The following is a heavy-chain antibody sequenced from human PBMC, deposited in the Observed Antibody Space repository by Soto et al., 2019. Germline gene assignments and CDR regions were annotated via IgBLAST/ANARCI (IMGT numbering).Heavy chain of an antibody. D-gene: IGHD6-19*01. CDR3: AHGSGWLSDQ. CDR1: GFSLSDSAVG. V-gene: IGHV2-5*02. CDR2: IYWDDTK. Sequence: QITLKESGPTLVKPTQTLTLTCTFSGFSLSDSAVGANWIRQPPGKPLEWLALIYWDDTKHYSSSLRNRLTIPKDTSKNPVVLTMTNMDPVDTATYYCAHGSGWLSDQWGQGTLVTVSS. J-gene: IGHJ4*02.